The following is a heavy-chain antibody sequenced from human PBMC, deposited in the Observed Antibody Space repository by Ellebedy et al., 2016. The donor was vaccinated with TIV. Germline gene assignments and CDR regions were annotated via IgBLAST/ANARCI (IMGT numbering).Heavy chain of an antibody. Sequence: GGSLRLXXAASGFIFGSYGMHWVRQAPGKGLEWVTVISYEGSNEYYADSVKGRFTISRDNSKNTLYLQMNSLRAEDTAVYYCARDTSRNYDILTGYYTPYYYGMDVWGQGTTVTVSS. V-gene: IGHV3-30-3*01. D-gene: IGHD3-9*01. J-gene: IGHJ6*02. CDR3: ARDTSRNYDILTGYYTPYYYGMDV. CDR2: ISYEGSNE. CDR1: GFIFGSYG.